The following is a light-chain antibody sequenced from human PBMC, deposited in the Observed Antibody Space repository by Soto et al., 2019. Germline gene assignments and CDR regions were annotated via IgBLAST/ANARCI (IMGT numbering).Light chain of an antibody. Sequence: QSALTQRASMSGSPGQSITISCTGISRDVGSYDLVSWYQQHPGKAPKLTLYEGSKRPSGVSNRFYGSKSGNTASLTISGLQAEDEADYYCCYKTDSGPYFGTGTKLTVL. CDR1: SRDVGSYDL. J-gene: IGLJ1*01. CDR3: CYKTDSGPY. V-gene: IGLV2-23*01. CDR2: EGS.